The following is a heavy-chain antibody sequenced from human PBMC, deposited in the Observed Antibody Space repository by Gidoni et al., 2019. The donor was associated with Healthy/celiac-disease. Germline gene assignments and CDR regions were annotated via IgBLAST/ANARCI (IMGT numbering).Heavy chain of an antibody. CDR1: GGSISSSSSY. CDR3: AKGALGVVGYWFDP. D-gene: IGHD2-15*01. J-gene: IGHJ5*02. V-gene: IGHV4-39*01. CDR2: IDYSGST. Sequence: QLQLQASGPGLVKPSETLSLTCTVSGGSISSSSSYWGWIRQPPGKGLEWIGSIDYSGSTYYNPFLKSRVTISVDTSKNQFSLKLSSVTAADTAVYYCAKGALGVVGYWFDPWGQGTLVTVSS.